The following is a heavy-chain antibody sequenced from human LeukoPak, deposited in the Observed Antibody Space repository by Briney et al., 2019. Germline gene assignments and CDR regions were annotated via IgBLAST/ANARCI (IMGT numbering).Heavy chain of an antibody. Sequence: PGGSLRLSCSASGFTFSSYAMHWVRQAPGKGLKYVSAISSNGGSTYYADSVKGRFTISRDNSKNTLYLQMSSLRAEDTAVYYCVKEDYDFWSGYEFDYWGQGTLVTVSS. V-gene: IGHV3-64D*06. J-gene: IGHJ4*02. CDR1: GFTFSSYA. CDR2: ISSNGGST. CDR3: VKEDYDFWSGYEFDY. D-gene: IGHD3-3*01.